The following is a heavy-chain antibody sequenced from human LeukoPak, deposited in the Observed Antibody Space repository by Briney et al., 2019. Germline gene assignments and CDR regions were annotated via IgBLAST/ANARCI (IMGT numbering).Heavy chain of an antibody. CDR3: ARLAEHKLQSYFDD. CDR1: GYPFTSYG. V-gene: IGHV1-18*01. CDR2: INPYNGDT. J-gene: IGHJ4*02. Sequence: GASVKVSCKTSGYPFTSYGIAWVRQAPGHGLEWMGWINPYNGDTNYAQNVQGRVTLTTDTSTGTASMELRSLTSDDAAVYYCARLAEHKLQSYFDDWGQGSLDSLSS. D-gene: IGHD1-26*01.